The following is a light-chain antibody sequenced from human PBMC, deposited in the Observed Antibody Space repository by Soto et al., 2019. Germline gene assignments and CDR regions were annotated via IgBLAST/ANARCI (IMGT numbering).Light chain of an antibody. V-gene: IGKV1-39*01. J-gene: IGKJ1*01. Sequence: DIQMTQSPSSLSESVGDRVTITCRASQSISSYLNWYQQKPGKAPKLLIYAASSLQSGVPSRFSGSGSGTDFTLTISSLQPDDFATYYCQQSYSTPSFGQGTKVEIK. CDR2: AAS. CDR1: QSISSY. CDR3: QQSYSTPS.